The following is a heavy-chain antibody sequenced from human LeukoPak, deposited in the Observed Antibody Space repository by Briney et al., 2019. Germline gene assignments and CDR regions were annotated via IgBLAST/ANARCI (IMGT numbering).Heavy chain of an antibody. Sequence: GGSLRLSCAASGFTFSSYAMHWVRQAPGKGLEWVAVISYDGSNKYYADSVKGRFTISRDNSKNTLYLQMNSLRAEDTAVYYCAREGLGTPQLALQVSTITHMDVWGQGTTVTVSS. CDR3: AREGLGTPQLALQVSTITHMDV. V-gene: IGHV3-30-3*01. CDR1: GFTFSSYA. J-gene: IGHJ6*02. CDR2: ISYDGSNK. D-gene: IGHD6-13*01.